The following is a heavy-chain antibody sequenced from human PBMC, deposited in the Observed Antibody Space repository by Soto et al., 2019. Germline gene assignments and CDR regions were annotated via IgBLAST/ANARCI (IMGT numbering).Heavy chain of an antibody. CDR3: ANSSGYKNWFDP. D-gene: IGHD3-22*01. Sequence: PSETLSLTCTVSGGSISSGDYYWSWIRQPPGKGLEWIGYIYYSGSTYYNPSLKSRVTISVDTSKNQFSLKLSSVTAADTAVYYCANSSGYKNWFDPWGQGTLVTVSS. CDR2: IYYSGST. V-gene: IGHV4-30-4*01. J-gene: IGHJ5*02. CDR1: GGSISSGDYY.